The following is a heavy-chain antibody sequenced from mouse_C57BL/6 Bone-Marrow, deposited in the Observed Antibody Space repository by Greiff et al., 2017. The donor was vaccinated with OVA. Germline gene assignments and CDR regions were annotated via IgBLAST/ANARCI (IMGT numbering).Heavy chain of an antibody. J-gene: IGHJ1*03. CDR1: GYTFTSYW. CDR3: AREGFYGNHWYFDV. CDR2: IDPSDSYT. V-gene: IGHV1-69*01. D-gene: IGHD2-1*01. Sequence: QVQLKQPGAELVMPGASVKLSCKASGYTFTSYWMHWVKQRPGQGLEWIGEIDPSDSYTNYNQKFKGKSTLTVDKSSSTAYMQLSSLTSEDSAVYYCAREGFYGNHWYFDVWGTGTTVTVSS.